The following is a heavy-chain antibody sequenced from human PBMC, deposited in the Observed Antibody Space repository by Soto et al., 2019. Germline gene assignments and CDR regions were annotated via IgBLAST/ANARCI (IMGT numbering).Heavy chain of an antibody. CDR3: AKDVTRQLAYWLDP. D-gene: IGHD6-6*01. V-gene: IGHV1-2*02. CDR1: GFSFTGYY. J-gene: IGHJ5*02. CDR2: INAHSGGT. Sequence: ASVKVSCKASGFSFTGYYIHWLRQAPGQGLEWMGWINAHSGGTEYAQKFQGRVTLTRDTSIATAYLTLTSLTSGDTALYYCAKDVTRQLAYWLDPWGKGTQVTVSS.